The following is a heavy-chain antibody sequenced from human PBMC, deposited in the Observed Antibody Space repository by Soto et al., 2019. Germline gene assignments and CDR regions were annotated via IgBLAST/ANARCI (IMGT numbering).Heavy chain of an antibody. Sequence: EVQLLESGGGLVQPGGSLRLSCAASGFTFSNYAMSWVRQAPGKGLEWVSAISASDGNTYYADSVKGRFTISRDNSKNTLYLQMNSLRGEDTAVYYCAKDIISNSESYSALFWGRGTLVTVSS. J-gene: IGHJ4*02. V-gene: IGHV3-23*01. D-gene: IGHD1-26*01. CDR1: GFTFSNYA. CDR3: AKDIISNSESYSALF. CDR2: ISASDGNT.